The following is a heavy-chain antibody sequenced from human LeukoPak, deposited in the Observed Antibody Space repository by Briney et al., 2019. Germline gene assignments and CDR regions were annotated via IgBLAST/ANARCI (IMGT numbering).Heavy chain of an antibody. J-gene: IGHJ4*02. CDR3: AEDPYYGSGSSFDY. CDR2: ISYDGSNK. V-gene: IGHV3-30*18. CDR1: GFTFSSYG. D-gene: IGHD3-10*01. Sequence: GGSLRLSCAASGFTFSSYGMHWVRQAPGKGLEWVAVISYDGSNKYYADSVKGRFTISRDNSKNTLYLQMNSLRAEDTAVYYCAEDPYYGSGSSFDYWGQGTLVTVSS.